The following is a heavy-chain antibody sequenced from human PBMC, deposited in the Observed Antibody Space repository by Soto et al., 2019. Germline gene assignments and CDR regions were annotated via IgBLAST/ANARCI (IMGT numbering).Heavy chain of an antibody. V-gene: IGHV3-33*01. Sequence: QVQLVESGGGVVQPGRSLRLSCAASGFTFSSYGIHWVRQAPGKGLEWVAVIWYDGSNKYYADSVKGRFTISRDNSKNTLYLQMNSLRAEDTAVYYCARGGHQDPSGTTFDSWGQGTLVTVSS. D-gene: IGHD2-2*01. CDR3: ARGGHQDPSGTTFDS. CDR1: GFTFSSYG. J-gene: IGHJ4*02. CDR2: IWYDGSNK.